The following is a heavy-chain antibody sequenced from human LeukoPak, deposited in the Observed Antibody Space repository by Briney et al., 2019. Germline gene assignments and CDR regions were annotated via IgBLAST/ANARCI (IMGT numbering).Heavy chain of an antibody. V-gene: IGHV4-39*01. Sequence: PSETLSLTCTVSGGSISSSGYYWGWIRQPPGKGLEWIGNIYYSGSTYYNPSLKSRITISVDTSKNQFSLKLSSATAADTAVYYCARRGPVLDRMLGHYYYYMDVWGKGTTVTVSS. D-gene: IGHD2-8*01. CDR2: IYYSGST. CDR1: GGSISSSGYY. J-gene: IGHJ6*03. CDR3: ARRGPVLDRMLGHYYYYMDV.